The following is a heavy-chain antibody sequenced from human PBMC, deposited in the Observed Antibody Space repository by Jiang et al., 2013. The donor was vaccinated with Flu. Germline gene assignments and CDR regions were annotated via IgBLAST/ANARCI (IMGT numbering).Heavy chain of an antibody. D-gene: IGHD5-18*01. CDR1: GGTFSSYA. J-gene: IGHJ4*02. Sequence: GAEVKKPGSSVKVSCKASGGTFSSYAISWVRQAPGQGLEWMGGTIPIFGTAKYAQKFEGRVTITVDKSTSTAYMELNSLRSEDTAVYYCAKDRTGYSYGLFDYWGQGTLVTVSS. CDR2: TIPIFGTA. CDR3: AKDRTGYSYGLFDY. V-gene: IGHV1-69*06.